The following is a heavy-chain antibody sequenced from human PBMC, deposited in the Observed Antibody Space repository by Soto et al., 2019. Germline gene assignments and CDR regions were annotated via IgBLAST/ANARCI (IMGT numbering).Heavy chain of an antibody. V-gene: IGHV1-2*02. D-gene: IGHD6-13*01. J-gene: IGHJ3*02. Sequence: VGSVKVSCKSSGYTFTGYYMHWVRQAPGQGLEWMGWIKPNSGGTNYAQKFQGRVTMTRDTSISKAYMELSRLRSDDTAVYYCARDSSSWHDAFDIRGQGTMVTVSS. CDR3: ARDSSSWHDAFDI. CDR1: GYTFTGYY. CDR2: IKPNSGGT.